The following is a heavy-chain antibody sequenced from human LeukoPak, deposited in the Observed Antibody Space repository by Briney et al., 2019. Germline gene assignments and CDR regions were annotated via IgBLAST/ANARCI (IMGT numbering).Heavy chain of an antibody. V-gene: IGHV4-4*02. CDR1: GGSISSTNW. Sequence: PSETLSLTCAVSGGSISSTNWWSWVRLPPGKGLEWIGEIYHSGSTNYNPSLKSRVTISVDKSKNQFSLKLSSVTAADTAVYYCAKKKYYDSSPLDFWGQGTLVTVSS. CDR2: IYHSGST. D-gene: IGHD3-22*01. CDR3: AKKKYYDSSPLDF. J-gene: IGHJ4*02.